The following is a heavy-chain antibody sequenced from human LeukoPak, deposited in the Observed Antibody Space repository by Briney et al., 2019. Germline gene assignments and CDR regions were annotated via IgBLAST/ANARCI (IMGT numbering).Heavy chain of an antibody. Sequence: GGSLRLSCAASGFTFSDYYMTWIRQAPGKGLEYVSYISGSNNDATYADSVKGRSTISRDNAKNSLYLQMNSLRAEDTAVYYCARETVRGVTYGYFDYWGQGTLVTVSS. V-gene: IGHV3-11*06. CDR3: ARETVRGVTYGYFDY. CDR1: GFTFSDYY. CDR2: ISGSNNDA. D-gene: IGHD3-10*01. J-gene: IGHJ4*02.